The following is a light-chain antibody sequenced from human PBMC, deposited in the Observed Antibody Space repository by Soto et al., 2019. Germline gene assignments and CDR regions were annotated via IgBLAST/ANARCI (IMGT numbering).Light chain of an antibody. CDR3: QQANSFPIT. CDR1: QSISSW. V-gene: IGKV1-12*01. J-gene: IGKJ5*01. CDR2: AAS. Sequence: DIQMTQSPSTLSGSVGDRVTITCRASQSISSWLAWYQQKPGKAPKLLIYAASTLQSGVPSRFSGSGSGTDFTLTISSLQPEDFATYYCQQANSFPITFGQGTRLEIK.